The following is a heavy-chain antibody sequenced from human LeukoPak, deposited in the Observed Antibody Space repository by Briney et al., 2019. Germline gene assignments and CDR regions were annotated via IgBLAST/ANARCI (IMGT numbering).Heavy chain of an antibody. Sequence: SETLSLTCAVYGGSFSGYYWSWIRQPPGKGLEWIGEINHSGSTNYNPSLKSRVTISVDTSKNQFSLELSSVTAADTAVYYCAREFGELLSWGQGTLVTVSS. D-gene: IGHD3-10*01. CDR1: GGSFSGYY. CDR3: AREFGELLS. V-gene: IGHV4-34*01. CDR2: INHSGST. J-gene: IGHJ4*02.